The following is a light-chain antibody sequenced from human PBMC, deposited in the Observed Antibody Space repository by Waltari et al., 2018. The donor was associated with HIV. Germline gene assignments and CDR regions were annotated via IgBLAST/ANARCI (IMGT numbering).Light chain of an antibody. J-gene: IGKJ2*01. V-gene: IGKV3-15*01. CDR3: QQFHDWPLYT. Sequence: EVVVTQAPAALSVVPGKGGTLSCTTSQDVGINVAWYQQKPGQCPRLLVYGASTRATGVPARFSGSGFGTDFTLTINNLESGDFAIYYCQQFHDWPLYTFGQGTKLE. CDR1: QDVGIN. CDR2: GAS.